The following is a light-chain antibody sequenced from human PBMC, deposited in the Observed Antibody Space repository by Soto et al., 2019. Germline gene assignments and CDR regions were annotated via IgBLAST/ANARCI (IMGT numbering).Light chain of an antibody. CDR1: QNVLYSSNNKNL. V-gene: IGKV4-1*01. CDR2: WAS. Sequence: DIVMTQSPEYLAVSLGERATINCKSSQNVLYSSNNKNLIAWYRQKPGQPPKLLIYWASTRESGVPDRFSGSGSGRDFTLTISSLQAEDVAVYYCQQYYSPPRYTFGQGTRLEIK. J-gene: IGKJ2*01. CDR3: QQYYSPPRYT.